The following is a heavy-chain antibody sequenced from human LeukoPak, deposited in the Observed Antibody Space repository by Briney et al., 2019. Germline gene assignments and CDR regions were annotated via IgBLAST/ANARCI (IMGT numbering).Heavy chain of an antibody. V-gene: IGHV3-48*02. CDR2: ISSSSSTI. CDR3: ASPLNYDFWSGYSPSWYYYGMDV. J-gene: IGHJ6*02. Sequence: GGSLRRSCAASGFTFSSYSMNWVRQAPGKGLEWVSYISSSSSTIYYADSVKGRFTISRDNAKNSLYLQMNSLRDEDTAVYYCASPLNYDFWSGYSPSWYYYGMDVWGQGATVTVSS. D-gene: IGHD3-3*01. CDR1: GFTFSSYS.